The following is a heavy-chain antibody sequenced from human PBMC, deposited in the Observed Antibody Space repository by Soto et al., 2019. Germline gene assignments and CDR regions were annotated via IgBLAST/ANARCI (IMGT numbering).Heavy chain of an antibody. CDR3: ARHSPPVFYGSGPWDA. D-gene: IGHD3-10*01. Sequence: QVQLQESGPGLVRPSETLSLTCTVSGGSISSSDWSWIRHSPEKGLEWIGFIYSSGSINYNPSLNSRITISVDPWKNHFSLKLSSLSAADTAVYYWARHSPPVFYGSGPWDAGGQGPTVTVS. CDR2: IYSSGSI. V-gene: IGHV4-59*08. CDR1: GGSISSSD. J-gene: IGHJ6*02.